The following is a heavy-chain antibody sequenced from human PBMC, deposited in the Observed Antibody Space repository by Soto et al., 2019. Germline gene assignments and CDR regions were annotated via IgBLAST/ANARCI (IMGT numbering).Heavy chain of an antibody. CDR1: GLTFSSST. CDR2: IIPFFGSV. D-gene: IGHD2-21*02. Sequence: SVKVSCKASGLTFSSSTLTWVRQAPGQGPEWMGGIIPFFGSVDYAQRFQDRVTITADVSTSTTYMELRSLRSEDTAVYYCAGGHKNGGNSDVFGFWGKGTVVTVSS. CDR3: AGGHKNGGNSDVFGF. J-gene: IGHJ6*04. V-gene: IGHV1-69*13.